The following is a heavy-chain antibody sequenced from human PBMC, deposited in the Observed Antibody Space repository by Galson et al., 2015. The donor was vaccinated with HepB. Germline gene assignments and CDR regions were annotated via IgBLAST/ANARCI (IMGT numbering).Heavy chain of an antibody. D-gene: IGHD1-26*01. J-gene: IGHJ6*02. CDR1: GDSVSSHSAA. Sequence: CAISGDSVSSHSAAWNWIRQSPSRGLEWLGRTYYRSKWYNDYAVSVKSRITINPDTSKNQFSLQLNSVTPEDTAVYYCAREGGSYLRYYYYGMDVWGQGTMVTVSS. V-gene: IGHV6-1*01. CDR3: AREGGSYLRYYYYGMDV. CDR2: TYYRSKWYN.